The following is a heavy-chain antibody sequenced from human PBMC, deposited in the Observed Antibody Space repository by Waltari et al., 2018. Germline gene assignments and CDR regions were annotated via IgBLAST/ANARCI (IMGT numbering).Heavy chain of an antibody. V-gene: IGHV3-7*01. CDR2: RKKDGGEK. Sequence: EVQLVESGGGLVQPGGSLRLSCAAFGFTFSDYWMTWVRQAPGKGVEWGANRKKDGGEKYYVDSVKGRFTVSRDNAKNSLYLQMSSLRAEDTAVYYCARDRGYCGGDCYKNLDSWGQGTLVAVSS. D-gene: IGHD2-21*01. CDR1: GFTFSDYW. CDR3: ARDRGYCGGDCYKNLDS. J-gene: IGHJ4*02.